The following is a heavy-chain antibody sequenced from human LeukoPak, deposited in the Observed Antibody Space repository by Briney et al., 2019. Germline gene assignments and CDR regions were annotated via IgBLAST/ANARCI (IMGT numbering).Heavy chain of an antibody. J-gene: IGHJ5*02. Sequence: SETLSLTCTVSGGSISSYYWSWIRQPPGKGLEWIGYIYYSGSTNYNPSLKSRVTISVDTSKNQLSLKLSSVTAADTAVYYCARGYSYGFDWFDPWGQGTLVTVSS. D-gene: IGHD5-18*01. CDR1: GGSISSYY. CDR2: IYYSGST. CDR3: ARGYSYGFDWFDP. V-gene: IGHV4-59*01.